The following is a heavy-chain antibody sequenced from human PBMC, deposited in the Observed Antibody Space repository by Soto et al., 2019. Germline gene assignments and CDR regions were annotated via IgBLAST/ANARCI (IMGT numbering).Heavy chain of an antibody. CDR3: AKDLQDGYNYYYYGMDV. CDR1: GFTFSSYA. D-gene: IGHD5-12*01. J-gene: IGHJ6*02. CDR2: ISGSGGST. Sequence: PGGSLRLSCAASGFTFSSYAMSWVRQAPGKGLEWVSAISGSGGSTYYADSVKGRFTISRDNSKNTLYLQMNSLRAEDTAVYYCAKDLQDGYNYYYYGMDVWGQGTTVTVSS. V-gene: IGHV3-23*01.